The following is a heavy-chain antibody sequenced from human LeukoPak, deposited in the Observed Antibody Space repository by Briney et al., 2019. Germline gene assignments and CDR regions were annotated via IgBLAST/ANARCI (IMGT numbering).Heavy chain of an antibody. J-gene: IGHJ3*02. Sequence: SETLSLTCTVSGGSISSYYWSWIRQPAGKGLEWIGRIYTSGSTNYNPSLTSRVTMSVDTSKNQFSLKLSSVTAADTAVYYCATTDPISWLDAFDIWGQGTMVTVSS. CDR1: GGSISSYY. V-gene: IGHV4-4*07. CDR3: ATTDPISWLDAFDI. CDR2: IYTSGST. D-gene: IGHD6-13*01.